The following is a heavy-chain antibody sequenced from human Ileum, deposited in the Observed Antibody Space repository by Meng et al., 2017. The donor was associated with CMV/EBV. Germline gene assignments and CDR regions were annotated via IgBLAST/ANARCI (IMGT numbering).Heavy chain of an antibody. CDR2: LYSGGST. V-gene: IGHV3-53*01. D-gene: IGHD7-27*01. J-gene: IGHJ5*02. CDR3: ARGRLTGGGFDP. CDR1: GFTVSSTY. Sequence: SCAALGFTVSSTYWGGVRQAPGKGLEWVSVLYSGGSTHYADSVKGRFTISRDNSKNTLYLQINSLRAEDTAVYYCARGRLTGGGFDPWGQGTLVTVSS.